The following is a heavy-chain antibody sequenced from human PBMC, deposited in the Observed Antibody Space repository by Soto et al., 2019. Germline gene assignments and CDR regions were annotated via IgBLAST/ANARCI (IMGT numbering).Heavy chain of an antibody. CDR3: ARERITPNWFDP. J-gene: IGHJ5*02. Sequence: GGSVRLSCAASGFTFSSYSMNWVRQAPGKGLEWVSSISSSSSYIYYADSVKGRFTISRDNAKNSLYLQMNSLRAEDTAVYYCARERITPNWFDPWGQGTLVTVSS. V-gene: IGHV3-21*01. D-gene: IGHD1-20*01. CDR2: ISSSSSYI. CDR1: GFTFSSYS.